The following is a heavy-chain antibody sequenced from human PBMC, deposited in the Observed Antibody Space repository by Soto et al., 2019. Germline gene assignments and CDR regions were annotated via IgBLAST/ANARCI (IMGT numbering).Heavy chain of an antibody. J-gene: IGHJ4*02. Sequence: EVQLLESGGGLVQPGGSLRLSCAASGFTFSTYAMTWVRQAPGKGLEWVSTISNSGGSTYYADSVKGRFTISRDNSKRTLFLQMNSLRADDTAVYYCAKARTAERELRHFDYWGQGTLVTVSS. D-gene: IGHD1-7*01. CDR1: GFTFSTYA. CDR3: AKARTAERELRHFDY. CDR2: ISNSGGST. V-gene: IGHV3-23*01.